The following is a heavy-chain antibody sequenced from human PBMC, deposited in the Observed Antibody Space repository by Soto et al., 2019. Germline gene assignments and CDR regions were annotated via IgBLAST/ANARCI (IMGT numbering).Heavy chain of an antibody. CDR3: ARDLVSDTAHFGGGY. CDR2: IDTDGRST. J-gene: IGHJ4*02. D-gene: IGHD3-10*01. Sequence: GGSLRLSCAASGFTFSGYWMHWVRQAPGKGLVWVSRIDTDGRSTNYADSVKGRFTISRDNAKNTLYLQMNSLRAEDTAMYYCARDLVSDTAHFGGGYWGQGTLVTVSS. V-gene: IGHV3-74*01. CDR1: GFTFSGYW.